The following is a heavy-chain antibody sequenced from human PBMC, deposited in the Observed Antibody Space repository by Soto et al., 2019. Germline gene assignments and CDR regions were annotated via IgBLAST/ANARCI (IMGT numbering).Heavy chain of an antibody. J-gene: IGHJ4*02. CDR3: ATRMGPQWELVKLKGDY. Sequence: GGSLRLSCAASGFSFSSYSMNWVRQAPGRGLEWVSSISRSSASYIHYADSVKGRFTISRDNAKNSLYLQMNSLGAEDTAVYYCATRMGPQWELVKLKGDYWAQGTLVTVSS. CDR1: GFSFSSYS. V-gene: IGHV3-21*01. CDR2: ISRSSASYI. D-gene: IGHD1-26*01.